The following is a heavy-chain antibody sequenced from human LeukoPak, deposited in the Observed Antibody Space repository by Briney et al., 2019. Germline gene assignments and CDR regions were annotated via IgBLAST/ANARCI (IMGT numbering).Heavy chain of an antibody. D-gene: IGHD3-22*01. CDR3: ARVTLHYYDSSGYSWTFDY. Sequence: GGSLRLSCAASGFTVSSNYMSWVRQAPGKGLEWVSVIYSRGATYYADSVKGRFTISRDNSKDTLYLQMNSLGAEDTAVYYCARVTLHYYDSSGYSWTFDYWGQGTLVTVSS. V-gene: IGHV3-53*01. CDR1: GFTVSSNY. CDR2: IYSRGAT. J-gene: IGHJ4*02.